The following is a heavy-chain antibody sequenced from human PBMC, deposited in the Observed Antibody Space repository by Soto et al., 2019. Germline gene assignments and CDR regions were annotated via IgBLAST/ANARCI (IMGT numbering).Heavy chain of an antibody. D-gene: IGHD3-16*02. CDR2: ISGSGGST. CDR3: AKSYIWGSYRYTSFDY. CDR1: GFTFSSYA. V-gene: IGHV3-23*01. Sequence: GGSLRLSCAASGFTFSSYAMSWVRQAPGKGLEWVSAISGSGGSTYYADSVKGRFTISRDNSKNTLYLQMNSLRAEDTAVYYCAKSYIWGSYRYTSFDYWGQGTQVTVSS. J-gene: IGHJ4*02.